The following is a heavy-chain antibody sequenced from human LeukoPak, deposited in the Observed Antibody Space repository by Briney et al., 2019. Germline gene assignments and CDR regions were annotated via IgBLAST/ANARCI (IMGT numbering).Heavy chain of an antibody. CDR3: ARVLEQWLVLYYYGMDV. Sequence: PGGSLRLSCAASGFTFSDYYMSWIRQAPGKGLEWVSYISSSGSTIYYADFVKGRFTISRDNAKNSLYLQMNSLRAEDTAVYYCARVLEQWLVLYYYGMDVWDQGTTVTVSS. CDR1: GFTFSDYY. V-gene: IGHV3-11*01. J-gene: IGHJ6*02. D-gene: IGHD6-19*01. CDR2: ISSSGSTI.